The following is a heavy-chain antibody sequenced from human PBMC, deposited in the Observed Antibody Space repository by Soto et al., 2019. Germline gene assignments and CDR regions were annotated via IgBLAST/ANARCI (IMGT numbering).Heavy chain of an antibody. V-gene: IGHV4-59*01. CDR1: GGPISSYY. Sequence: PSETQSLTSPFSGGPISSYYWSWIRQPPGKGLEWIGYIYYSGSTNYNPSLKSRVTISVDTSKNQFSLKLSSVTAADTAVYYCARTSRYPRIYYYYGMDVWGQGTTVTVSS. CDR3: ARTSRYPRIYYYYGMDV. CDR2: IYYSGST. J-gene: IGHJ6*02. D-gene: IGHD3-9*01.